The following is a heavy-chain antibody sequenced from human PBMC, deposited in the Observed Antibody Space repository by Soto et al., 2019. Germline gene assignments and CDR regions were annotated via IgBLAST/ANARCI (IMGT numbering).Heavy chain of an antibody. CDR1: GFTFSSYS. D-gene: IGHD3-9*01. CDR3: ARCYDILTAPQPCDY. Sequence: PGGSLRLSCAASGFTFSSYSMNWVRQAPGKGLEWVSSISSSSSYIYYADSVKGRFTISRDNAKNSLYLQMNSLRAEDTAVYYCARCYDILTAPQPCDYWGQGTLVTVSS. J-gene: IGHJ4*02. CDR2: ISSSSSYI. V-gene: IGHV3-21*01.